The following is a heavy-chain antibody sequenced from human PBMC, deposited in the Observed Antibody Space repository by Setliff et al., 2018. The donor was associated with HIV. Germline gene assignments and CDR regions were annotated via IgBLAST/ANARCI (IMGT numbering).Heavy chain of an antibody. V-gene: IGHV3-74*01. CDR3: HSGYDTEEQSYFDY. Sequence: GGSLRLSCAASGFTFSSYSLNWVRQAPGKGLEWVSRVSSDGSSKTYADSVKDRFTISRDNAKNTLYLQMNSLRAEDTGVYYCHSGYDTEEQSYFDYWGQGTLVTVSS. CDR2: VSSDGSSK. CDR1: GFTFSSYS. J-gene: IGHJ4*02. D-gene: IGHD5-12*01.